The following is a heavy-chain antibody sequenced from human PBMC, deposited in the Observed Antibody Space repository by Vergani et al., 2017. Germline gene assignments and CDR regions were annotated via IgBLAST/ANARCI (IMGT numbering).Heavy chain of an antibody. Sequence: QVQLQQWGAGLLKPSETLSLTCAVYGGSFSGYYWSWIREPPGKGLEWIGEINHSGSTNYNPSLKSRVTISVDTSKNQFSLKLSSVTAADTAVYYCARGRTLAAGYYYYYYYMDVWGKGTTVTVSS. J-gene: IGHJ6*03. D-gene: IGHD6-13*01. CDR3: ARGRTLAAGYYYYYYYMDV. CDR2: INHSGST. V-gene: IGHV4-34*01. CDR1: GGSFSGYY.